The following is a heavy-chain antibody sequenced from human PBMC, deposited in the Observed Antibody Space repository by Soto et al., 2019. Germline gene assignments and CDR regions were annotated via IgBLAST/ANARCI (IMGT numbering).Heavy chain of an antibody. J-gene: IGHJ5*02. CDR2: INHRGRT. CDR3: ARRGGNRFGEEP. CDR1: GGSFSGYY. Sequence: QVQLQQWGAGLLKPSETLSLTCAVYGGSFSGYYWSWIRQPPGKGLEWIGEINHRGRTNYDPSLKSRVTTSVDTSKNQFSLKMISVTAADTAVYYCARRGGNRFGEEPWGQGTLVTVSS. V-gene: IGHV4-34*01. D-gene: IGHD3-10*01.